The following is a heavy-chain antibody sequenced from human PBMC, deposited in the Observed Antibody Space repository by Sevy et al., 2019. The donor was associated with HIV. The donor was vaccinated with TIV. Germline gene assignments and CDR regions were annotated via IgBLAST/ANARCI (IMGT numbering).Heavy chain of an antibody. CDR3: ARDTTAAPYGYYFDY. CDR2: ISGSSSYI. V-gene: IGHV3-21*01. CDR1: GFTFSSYS. J-gene: IGHJ4*02. Sequence: GGSLRLSCAASGFTFSSYSMNWVRQAPGKGLEWVSSISGSSSYIYYADSVKGRFTISRDNAKNSLYLQMNSLRAEDTAVYYCARDTTAAPYGYYFDYWGQGTLVTVSS. D-gene: IGHD2-15*01.